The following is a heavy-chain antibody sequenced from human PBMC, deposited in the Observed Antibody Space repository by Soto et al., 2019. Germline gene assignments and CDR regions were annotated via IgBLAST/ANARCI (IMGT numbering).Heavy chain of an antibody. V-gene: IGHV3-7*01. Sequence: EVQLVESGGGLVQPGGSLRLSCAASGFSFSNYYMAWVRQAPETGLEWVATIKRDGSDKYYVDSVKGRFTISRDNARNSLYLQMNSLRAEDTAVYYCAIDGFWSATTFESWGQGTLVTVSS. CDR1: GFSFSNYY. CDR3: AIDGFWSATTFES. CDR2: IKRDGSDK. J-gene: IGHJ4*02. D-gene: IGHD3-3*01.